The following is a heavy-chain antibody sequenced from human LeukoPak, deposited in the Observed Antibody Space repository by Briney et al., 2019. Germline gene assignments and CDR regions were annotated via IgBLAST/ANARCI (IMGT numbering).Heavy chain of an antibody. CDR1: GFTFSSYE. D-gene: IGHD2-15*01. V-gene: IGHV3-48*03. Sequence: QSGGALRLSCAASGFTFSSYEMSWVRQAPGEGLEWVSYISSSGSTIYYAGSVKGRFSIARDNAKNSLYLQMNSLRAEDTAVYYCARDPGIYCSGGSCYLHAFDIWGQGTMVTVSS. CDR3: ARDPGIYCSGGSCYLHAFDI. CDR2: ISSSGSTI. J-gene: IGHJ3*02.